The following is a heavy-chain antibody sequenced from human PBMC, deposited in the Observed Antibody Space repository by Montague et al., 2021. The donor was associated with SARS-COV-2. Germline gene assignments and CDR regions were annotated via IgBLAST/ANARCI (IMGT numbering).Heavy chain of an antibody. CDR2: INHTGSA. CDR1: GGSFGGYY. D-gene: IGHD3-3*01. J-gene: IGHJ3*01. V-gene: IGHV4-34*01. CDR3: ARGQVTISGVLIFIPAAGHLDV. Sequence: SETLSLTCVVYGGSFGGYYWTWIRQSPGKGLEWIGEINHTGSATYNPSLKGRATLSRDTSKNQFSLKLQSVTPADTAVYYCARGQVTISGVLIFIPAAGHLDVWGQGTSVTVSS.